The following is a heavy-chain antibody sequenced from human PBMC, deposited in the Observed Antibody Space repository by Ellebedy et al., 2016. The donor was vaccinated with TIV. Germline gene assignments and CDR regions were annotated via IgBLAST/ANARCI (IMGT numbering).Heavy chain of an antibody. D-gene: IGHD1-7*01. CDR3: ARDRRELELRGLDP. V-gene: IGHV4-30-2*02. CDR2: IYHSGST. J-gene: IGHJ5*02. CDR1: GDSVSSGGYS. Sequence: MPSETLSLTCAVSGDSVSSGGYSWSWVRQPPGKGLEWIGYIYHSGSTYYNPSLESRVTISVDTSKNQFSLKLTSVTAADTAIYFCARDRRELELRGLDPWGQGTLVSVSS.